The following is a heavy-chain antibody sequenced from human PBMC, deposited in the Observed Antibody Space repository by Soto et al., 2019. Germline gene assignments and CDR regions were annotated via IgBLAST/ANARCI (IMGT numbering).Heavy chain of an antibody. CDR3: ARDFSKWTGLLDY. CDR2: INAGNGNT. J-gene: IGHJ4*02. V-gene: IGHV1-3*05. D-gene: IGHD1-1*01. CDR1: GYTFTSYA. Sequence: QVQLVQSGAEEKKPGASVKVSCKASGYTFTSYAMHWVRQAPGQRLEWMGWINAGNGNTKYSQKFQGRVTITRDTSASTAYMELSSLRSEDTAVYYCARDFSKWTGLLDYWGQGTLVTVSS.